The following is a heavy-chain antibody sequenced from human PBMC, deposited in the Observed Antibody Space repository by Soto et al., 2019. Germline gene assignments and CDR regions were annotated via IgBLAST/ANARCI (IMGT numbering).Heavy chain of an antibody. Sequence: AESLRPSFEASGFRVSTKYMTWLLHAPVQCLDCVSVIFSDSRTYYADSVKGRFTISRDNSKNTVFLQMNSLRADDTAVYHCARDRFDDLWSGYPYGMDVWGQGT. CDR2: IFSDSRT. V-gene: IGHV3-66*01. J-gene: IGHJ6*02. D-gene: IGHD3-3*01. CDR1: GFRVSTKY. CDR3: ARDRFDDLWSGYPYGMDV.